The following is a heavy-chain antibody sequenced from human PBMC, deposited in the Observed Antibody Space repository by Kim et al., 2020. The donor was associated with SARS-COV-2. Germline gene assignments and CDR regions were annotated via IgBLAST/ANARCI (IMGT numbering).Heavy chain of an antibody. V-gene: IGHV4-59*01. Sequence: NPALKSRVTISVDTSKNQFSLKLSSVTAADTAVYYCARRSPYSSGWELDYWGQGTLVTVSS. CDR3: ARRSPYSSGWELDY. J-gene: IGHJ4*02. D-gene: IGHD6-19*01.